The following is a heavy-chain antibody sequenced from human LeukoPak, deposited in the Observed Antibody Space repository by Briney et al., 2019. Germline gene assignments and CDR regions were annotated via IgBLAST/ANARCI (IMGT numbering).Heavy chain of an antibody. D-gene: IGHD3-3*01. CDR2: IYYSGST. J-gene: IGHJ5*02. Sequence: SETLSLTCTVSGGSISSYYWSWIRQPPGKGLEWIGYIYYSGSTNYNPSLKSRVTISVDTSKNQFSLKLRSVTAADTAVYYCARHPDFWSGYYSNWFDPWGQRTLVTVSS. CDR1: GGSISSYY. V-gene: IGHV4-59*08. CDR3: ARHPDFWSGYYSNWFDP.